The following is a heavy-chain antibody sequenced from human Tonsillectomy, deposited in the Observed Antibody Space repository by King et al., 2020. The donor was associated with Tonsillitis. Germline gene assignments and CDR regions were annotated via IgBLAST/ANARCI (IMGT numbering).Heavy chain of an antibody. D-gene: IGHD3-22*01. Sequence: VQLVESGGGLVQPGGSLRLSCAASGFTFSSYAMSWVRQAPGKGLEWVSAISGSGGSTYYADSVKGRFTISRDNSKNTLYLQMNSLRAEDTAVYYCARVWSSGSYGFEDAFDIWGQGTMVTVSS. CDR1: GFTFSSYA. J-gene: IGHJ3*02. CDR2: ISGSGGST. V-gene: IGHV3-23*04. CDR3: ARVWSSGSYGFEDAFDI.